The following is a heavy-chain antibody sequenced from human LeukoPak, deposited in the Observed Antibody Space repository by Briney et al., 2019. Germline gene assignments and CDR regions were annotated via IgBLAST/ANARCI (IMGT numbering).Heavy chain of an antibody. D-gene: IGHD3-16*01. J-gene: IGHJ5*02. V-gene: IGHV3-53*04. CDR2: IYSDGTT. Sequence: PGGSLRLSCAASGFTFSDYYMSWVRQAPGKGLEWVSTIYSDGTTYYADSVKGRFTISRHNSKNTLYLQMNSLRAEDTAVYYCASAGYASWFDPWGQGTLVTVSS. CDR3: ASAGYASWFDP. CDR1: GFTFSDYY.